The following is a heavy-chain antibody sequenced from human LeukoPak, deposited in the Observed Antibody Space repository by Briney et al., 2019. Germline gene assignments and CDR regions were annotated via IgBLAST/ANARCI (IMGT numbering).Heavy chain of an antibody. D-gene: IGHD1-14*01. CDR1: GFTLSTYE. CDR3: ATLSDRNFYYSYGLDV. CDR2: IGRYGVPT. J-gene: IGHJ6*02. Sequence: GGSLRLSRAASGFTLSTYEMNWVRQAPGKGLEWFAYIGRYGVPTYYADSVKGRFTISGDNAKNSLNLQMNSLRAEDTAVYYCATLSDRNFYYSYGLDVWGQGTTVTVS. V-gene: IGHV3-48*03.